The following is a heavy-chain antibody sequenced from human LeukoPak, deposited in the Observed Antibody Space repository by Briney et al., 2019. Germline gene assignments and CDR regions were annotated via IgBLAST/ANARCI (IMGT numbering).Heavy chain of an antibody. CDR1: GFTFGSYS. CDR3: AREAVRGKYFDY. V-gene: IGHV3-21*01. J-gene: IGHJ4*01. D-gene: IGHD3-10*01. CDR2: ISSSSSYI. Sequence: GGSLRLSCAASGFTFGSYSMNWVRQAPGKGLEWVSSISSSSSYIYYADSVKGRFTISRDNAKNSLYLQMNSLRAEDTAVYYCAREAVRGKYFDYWGQGTLVTVSS.